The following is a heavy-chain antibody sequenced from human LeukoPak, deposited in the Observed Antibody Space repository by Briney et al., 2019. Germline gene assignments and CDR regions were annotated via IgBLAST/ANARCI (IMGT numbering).Heavy chain of an antibody. CDR3: ARGSSGYYDFWSGNSYYYYYYMDV. V-gene: IGHV4-39*01. J-gene: IGHJ6*03. CDR2: IYYSGST. CDR1: GGSISSSSYY. D-gene: IGHD3-3*01. Sequence: PSETLSLTCTVSGGSISSSSYYWGWIRQPPGKGLEWIGSIYYSGSTYYNPSLKSRVTISVDTSKNQFSLKLSSVTAADTAVYYCARGSSGYYDFWSGNSYYYYYYMDVWGKGTTVTVSS.